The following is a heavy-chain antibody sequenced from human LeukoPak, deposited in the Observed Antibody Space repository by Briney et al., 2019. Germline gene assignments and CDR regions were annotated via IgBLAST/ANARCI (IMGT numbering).Heavy chain of an antibody. V-gene: IGHV4-39*07. Sequence: SETLFLTCTVSGGSISSSSYYWGWIRQPPGKGLEWIGSIYYSGSTYYNPSLKGRVTISVDTSKNQFSLKLSSVTAADTAVYYCARADFPYSGSYSGFDYWGQGTLVTVSS. CDR3: ARADFPYSGSYSGFDY. CDR1: GGSISSSSYY. J-gene: IGHJ4*02. D-gene: IGHD1-26*01. CDR2: IYYSGST.